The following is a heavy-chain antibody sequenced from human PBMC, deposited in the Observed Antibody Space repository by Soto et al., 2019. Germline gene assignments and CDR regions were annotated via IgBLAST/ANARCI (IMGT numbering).Heavy chain of an antibody. CDR1: GYTFTSYD. J-gene: IGHJ4*02. CDR2: MNPNSGNT. V-gene: IGHV1-8*01. D-gene: IGHD6-25*01. CDR3: ARVVRVAASSSAPDDHDY. Sequence: QVQLVQSGAEVKKPGASVKVSCKASGYTFTSYDINWVRQATGQGLEWMGWMNPNSGNTGYAQKLQGRVTMTRNTSISTVYMELSSLRSEDTAVYYCARVVRVAASSSAPDDHDYWGQGTLVTVSS.